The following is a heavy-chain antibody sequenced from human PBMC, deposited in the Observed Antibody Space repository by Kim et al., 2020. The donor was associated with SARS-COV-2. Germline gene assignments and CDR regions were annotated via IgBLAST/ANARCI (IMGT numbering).Heavy chain of an antibody. V-gene: IGHV3-30*01. J-gene: IGHJ4*02. D-gene: IGHD1-26*01. CDR3: ASPLVGATSFDY. Sequence: YADSVKGRFTISRDNSKSTLYLQMNSLRAEDTAVYYCASPLVGATSFDYWGQGTLVTVSS.